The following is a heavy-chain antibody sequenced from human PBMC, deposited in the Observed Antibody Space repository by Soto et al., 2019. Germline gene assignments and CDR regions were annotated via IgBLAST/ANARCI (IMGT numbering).Heavy chain of an antibody. CDR3: ARLGGYCSSTSCYGYYGMDV. V-gene: IGHV4-39*01. Sequence: SETLSLTCTVSGVTIRSGPYSWGWIRQPPGKGLEWIGTFYYSESTYYNPSLESRVTISVDTSKNQFSLKVSSVTVADTAVYYCARLGGYCSSTSCYGYYGMDVWGQGTTVT. CDR2: FYYSEST. D-gene: IGHD2-2*01. CDR1: GVTIRSGPYS. J-gene: IGHJ6*02.